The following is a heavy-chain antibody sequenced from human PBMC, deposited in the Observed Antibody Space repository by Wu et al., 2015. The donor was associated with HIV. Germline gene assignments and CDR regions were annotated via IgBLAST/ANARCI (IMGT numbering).Heavy chain of an antibody. D-gene: IGHD4-11*01. V-gene: IGHV1-69*12. Sequence: QVQLVQSGAEVKKPGSSVKVSCKASGGTFSRYAISWVRQAPGQGLEWMGGIIPIFDTANYAQKFQGRVTITADESTSTAYMELSSLRSEDTAVYYCASPARDDYSNYYYYMDVWGKGTTVTVSS. CDR1: GGTFSRYA. CDR2: IIPIFDTA. J-gene: IGHJ6*03. CDR3: ASPARDDYSNYYYYMDV.